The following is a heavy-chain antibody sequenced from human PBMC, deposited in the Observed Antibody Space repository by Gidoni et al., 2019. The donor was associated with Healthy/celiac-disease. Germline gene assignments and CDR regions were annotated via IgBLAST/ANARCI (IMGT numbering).Heavy chain of an antibody. Sequence: QLQLQESGPGLVKPSETLSLTCTVSGGSISRSSYYWGWIRQPPGKGLEWIGSIYYSGSTYYNPSLKSRVTISVDTSKNQFSLKLSSVTAADTAVYYCARQPYSSGWYLRPGDAFDIWGQGTMVTVSS. CDR3: ARQPYSSGWYLRPGDAFDI. V-gene: IGHV4-39*01. D-gene: IGHD6-19*01. J-gene: IGHJ3*02. CDR2: IYYSGST. CDR1: GGSISRSSYY.